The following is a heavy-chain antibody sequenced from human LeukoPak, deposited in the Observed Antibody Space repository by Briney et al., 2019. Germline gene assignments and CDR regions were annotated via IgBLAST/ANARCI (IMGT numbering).Heavy chain of an antibody. CDR3: AKLPEFWSGYYYYFDY. J-gene: IGHJ4*02. CDR2: ISGSGGST. V-gene: IGHV3-23*01. Sequence: GGSLRLSCAASGFTFSSYAMSWVRQAPGKGLEWVSAISGSGGSTYYAGSVKGRFTISRDNSKNTLYLQMNSLRAEDTAVYYCAKLPEFWSGYYYYFDYWGQGTLVTVSS. CDR1: GFTFSSYA. D-gene: IGHD3-3*01.